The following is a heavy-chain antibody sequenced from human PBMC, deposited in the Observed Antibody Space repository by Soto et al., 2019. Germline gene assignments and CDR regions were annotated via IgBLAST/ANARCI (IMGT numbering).Heavy chain of an antibody. CDR1: GGSINNNFW. D-gene: IGHD3-3*01. CDR2: IYQTGSI. CDR3: VRGNDNYDFWNNWSLDP. Sequence: PSETLSLTSAVPGGSINNNFWSWVRQPLGKGLEWIGEIYQTGSINYNPSLRSRVTISVDKSKNQLSLKVDSVTAADTAFYYCVRGNDNYDFWNNWSLDPWGQGTLVTVSS. V-gene: IGHV4-4*02. J-gene: IGHJ5*02.